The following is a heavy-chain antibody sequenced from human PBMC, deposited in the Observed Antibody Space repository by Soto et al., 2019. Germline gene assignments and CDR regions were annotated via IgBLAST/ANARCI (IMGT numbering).Heavy chain of an antibody. CDR1: GFTFSSYE. J-gene: IGHJ6*02. D-gene: IGHD6-6*01. CDR2: ISSSGSTI. V-gene: IGHV3-48*03. Sequence: GGSLRLSCAASGFTFSSYEMNWVRQAPGKGLEWVSYISSSGSTIYYADSVKGRFTISRDNAKNSLYLQMNSLRAEDTAVYYCARDRQQLVPLGYYYYGMDVWGQGTTVTVSS. CDR3: ARDRQQLVPLGYYYYGMDV.